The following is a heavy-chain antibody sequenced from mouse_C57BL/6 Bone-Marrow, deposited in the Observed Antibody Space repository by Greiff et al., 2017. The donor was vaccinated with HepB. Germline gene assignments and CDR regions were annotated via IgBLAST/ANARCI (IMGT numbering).Heavy chain of an antibody. D-gene: IGHD3-3*01. J-gene: IGHJ4*01. CDR3: ARWGTFYAMDY. CDR1: GYTFTSYW. Sequence: QVQLQQPGAELVKPGASVKLSCKASGYTFTSYWMQWVKQRTGQGLEWIGEIDPSDSYTNYNQKFKGKATLTVDTSSSPAYMQLSCLTSEDSAVYYCARWGTFYAMDYWGQGTSVTVSS. V-gene: IGHV1-50*01. CDR2: IDPSDSYT.